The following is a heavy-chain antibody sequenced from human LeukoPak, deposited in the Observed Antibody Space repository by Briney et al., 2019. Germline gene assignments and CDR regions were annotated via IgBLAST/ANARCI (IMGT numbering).Heavy chain of an antibody. V-gene: IGHV4-59*01. J-gene: IGHJ3*02. D-gene: IGHD3-16*01. CDR1: GGSISNYY. CDR3: ARPLGGDLDAFDI. CDR2: MHYRGST. Sequence: SETLSLTCTVYGGSISNYYWSWIWQPPGKRLEWIGYMHYRGSTNYNPSLTSRVTISVDTSKNQLFLKLTSVTAADTAMYFCARPLGGDLDAFDIWGQGTMVTVSS.